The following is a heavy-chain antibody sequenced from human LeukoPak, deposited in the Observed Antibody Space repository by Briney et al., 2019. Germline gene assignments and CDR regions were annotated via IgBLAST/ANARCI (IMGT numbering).Heavy chain of an antibody. J-gene: IGHJ4*02. CDR2: ISGSGGST. Sequence: PGGSLRLSCAASGFTFSSYAMSWVRQAPGKGLEWVSAISGSGGSTYYADSVKGRFTISRDNSKNTLYLQMNSLRAEDTAVYYCAKALETRVWGSSGWYYFDYWGQGTLVTVSS. D-gene: IGHD6-19*01. CDR1: GFTFSSYA. CDR3: AKALETRVWGSSGWYYFDY. V-gene: IGHV3-23*01.